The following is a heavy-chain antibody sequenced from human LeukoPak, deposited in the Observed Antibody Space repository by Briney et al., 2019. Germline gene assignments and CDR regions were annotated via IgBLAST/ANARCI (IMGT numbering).Heavy chain of an antibody. J-gene: IGHJ4*02. Sequence: GGSLRLSCAASGFTLSSYDMNWVRQAPGKGLEWVSSISPSGSYIYYADSVKGRFTISRDSSKNSLYLQMNSLRAEDTAVYYCARSQRGYSYGPDYWGQGTLVTVSS. CDR3: ARSQRGYSYGPDY. V-gene: IGHV3-21*01. D-gene: IGHD5-18*01. CDR1: GFTLSSYD. CDR2: ISPSGSYI.